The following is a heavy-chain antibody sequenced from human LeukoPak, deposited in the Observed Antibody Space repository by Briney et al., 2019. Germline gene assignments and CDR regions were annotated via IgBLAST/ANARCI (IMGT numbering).Heavy chain of an antibody. CDR1: GYLFHKYR. Sequence: GGSLKTPRKSLGYLFHKYRIELVPPMPGKGPGWMGVIYPGGFDPGYSPSFQRQVTISADKSISTAYLQWSGLKASDSAMYYCARHGRITWSHDAFDIWGQGTMVTVSS. J-gene: IGHJ3*02. D-gene: IGHD6-13*01. CDR3: ARHGRITWSHDAFDI. V-gene: IGHV5-51*01. CDR2: IYPGGFDP.